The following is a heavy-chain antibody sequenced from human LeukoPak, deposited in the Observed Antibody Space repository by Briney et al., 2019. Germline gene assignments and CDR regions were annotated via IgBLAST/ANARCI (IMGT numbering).Heavy chain of an antibody. Sequence: PGGSLRLSCTVSGFTFRSYGMHWVRQAPGKGLEWGAVIWCDGSNKYYAHSVEGRFTISRDNSKNTLYLQMNSLRAEDTAVYYCARDRNGNYGRWGFDYWGQGTLVSVSS. CDR1: GFTFRSYG. D-gene: IGHD4-17*01. V-gene: IGHV3-33*08. CDR3: ARDRNGNYGRWGFDY. CDR2: IWCDGSNK. J-gene: IGHJ4*02.